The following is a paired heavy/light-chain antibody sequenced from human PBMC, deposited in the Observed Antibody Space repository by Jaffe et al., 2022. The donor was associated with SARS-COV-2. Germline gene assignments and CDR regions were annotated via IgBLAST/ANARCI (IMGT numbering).Light chain of an antibody. CDR3: ATWDDSLNGPV. V-gene: IGLV1-44*01. J-gene: IGLJ3*02. CDR1: SSNIGSGA. CDR2: TNN. Sequence: QSVLTQPPSASGTPGQRVTISCSGSSSNIGSGAVNWYQHLPGTAPQLLIYTNNQRPSGVPDRFSGSKSGTSASLAISGLQSEDEADYYCATWDDSLNGPVFGGGTKLTVL.
Heavy chain of an antibody. CDR2: IKSDGSTA. CDR1: GFIFRDYW. V-gene: IGHV3-74*01. J-gene: IGHJ6*03. CDR3: ARDLYGYYYHYMDV. Sequence: EVQLVESGGGLVQPGGSQRLSCAAPGFIFRDYWMHWVRQAPGKGLVWVSGIKSDGSTATYAASVKGRFTISRDNAKNTLYLHMGSLRAEDTAVYFCARDLYGYYYHYMDVWGKGTTVTVSS. D-gene: IGHD3-10*01.